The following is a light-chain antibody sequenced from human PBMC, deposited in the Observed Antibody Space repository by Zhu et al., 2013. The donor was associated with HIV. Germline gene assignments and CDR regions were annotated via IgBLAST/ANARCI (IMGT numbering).Light chain of an antibody. CDR3: QQYNNWPPLT. J-gene: IGKJ4*01. V-gene: IGKV3D-15*01. CDR2: GAS. Sequence: EIVLTQSPGTLSVSPGERATLSCRASQTISSNYLAWYQQRPGQAPRLLIHGASNRATGIPDRFSGTGSGTEFTLTISSLQSEDFAVYYCQQYNNWPPLTFGGGTKVEIK. CDR1: QTISSN.